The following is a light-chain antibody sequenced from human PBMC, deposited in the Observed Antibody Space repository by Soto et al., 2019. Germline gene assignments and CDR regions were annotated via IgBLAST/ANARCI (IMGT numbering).Light chain of an antibody. CDR1: QSVSSSY. V-gene: IGKV3-15*01. Sequence: EIVLTQSPGTLSLSPGERATLSCRASQSVSSSYLAWYQQKPGQAPRLLIYGASTRATGIPARFSGSGSGTEFTLTISSLQSEDFALYYCQQYTKWPRFGPGTKVDI. CDR3: QQYTKWPR. J-gene: IGKJ3*01. CDR2: GAS.